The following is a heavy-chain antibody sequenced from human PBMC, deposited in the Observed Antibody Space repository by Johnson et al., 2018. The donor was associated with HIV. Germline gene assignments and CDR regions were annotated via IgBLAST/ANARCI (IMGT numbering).Heavy chain of an antibody. CDR2: IYSGGST. V-gene: IGHV3-66*02. CDR3: GLLGLRWAM. CDR1: GFTVSSNY. D-gene: IGHD3-10*02. J-gene: IGHJ1*01. Sequence: MLLVESGGGVVQPGGSLRLSCAASGFTVSSNYMSWVRQAPGKGLEWVSVIYSGGSTYYADSVKGRFTISRDISKNMLYLQMHSLRGDDTGHNVRGLLGLRWAMWG.